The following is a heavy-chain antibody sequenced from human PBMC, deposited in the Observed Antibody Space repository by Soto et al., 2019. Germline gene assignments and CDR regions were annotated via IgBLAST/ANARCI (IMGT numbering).Heavy chain of an antibody. J-gene: IGHJ6*03. Sequence: QVQLVQSGAEVKKPGASVKVSCKASGYTFTSYGISWVRQAPGQGLEWMGWISAYNGNTNYAQKLQGRVTMTTDTSTSTAYMELRSLRSDDTAVYYCARAPXXXXVXPAAMPAYYMDVWGKGTTVTVSS. V-gene: IGHV1-18*01. CDR2: ISAYNGNT. CDR3: ARAPXXXXVXPAAMPAYYMDV. D-gene: IGHD2-2*01. CDR1: GYTFTSYG.